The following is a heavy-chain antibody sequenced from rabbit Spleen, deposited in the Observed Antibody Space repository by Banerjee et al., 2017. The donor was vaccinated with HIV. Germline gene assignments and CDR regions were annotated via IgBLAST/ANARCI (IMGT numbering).Heavy chain of an antibody. Sequence: QSLEESGGDLVKPGASLTLTCTASGIDFSSYYYMCWVRQAPGKGLEWIACIGNGDGTTYYASWPKGRFTCSKTSSTTVTLQMTSLTVADTATYFCARDTGSSFSSYGMDLWGPGTLVTVS. D-gene: IGHD8-1*01. V-gene: IGHV1S40*01. CDR2: IGNGDGTT. J-gene: IGHJ6*01. CDR3: ARDTGSSFSSYGMDL. CDR1: GIDFSSYYY.